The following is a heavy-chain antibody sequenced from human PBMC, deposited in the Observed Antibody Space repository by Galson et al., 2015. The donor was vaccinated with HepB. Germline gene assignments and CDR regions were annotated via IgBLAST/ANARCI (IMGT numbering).Heavy chain of an antibody. Sequence: SLRLSCAASGFPFSNYAMHWVRQTPGKGLEWMTVILHDAHNRYYADSVEGRFTVSRDNSKNTVYLQMHSLRPEDTAIYYCARRAGGSGGFSFDYWGQGSLVTVSS. CDR1: GFPFSNYA. V-gene: IGHV3-30*04. J-gene: IGHJ4*02. CDR3: ARRAGGSGGFSFDY. D-gene: IGHD3-10*01. CDR2: ILHDAHNR.